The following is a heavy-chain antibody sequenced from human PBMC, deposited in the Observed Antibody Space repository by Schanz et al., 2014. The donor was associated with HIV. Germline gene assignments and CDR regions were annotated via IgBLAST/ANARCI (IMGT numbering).Heavy chain of an antibody. Sequence: QVRLVQSGAEEKRPGASVKVSCKASRYTFTGYFMHWVRQAPGQGLEWMGWIDPKSGDTNYAQKFQGRVTMTRDTSITTAYMELSRLKSDDTAVYYCARDLDDVLTHFDYWGQGTLVTVSS. D-gene: IGHD3-9*01. J-gene: IGHJ4*02. CDR2: IDPKSGDT. V-gene: IGHV1-2*02. CDR3: ARDLDDVLTHFDY. CDR1: RYTFTGYF.